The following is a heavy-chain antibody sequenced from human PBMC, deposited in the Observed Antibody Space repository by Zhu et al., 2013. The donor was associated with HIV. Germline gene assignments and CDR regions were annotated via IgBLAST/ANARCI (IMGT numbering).Heavy chain of an antibody. Sequence: QLVQSGLEVRKPGASVKISCKATGFIFTSVGYSWVRQAPGKGFEWMGWINPKNGGTKLAQTFRDRISVTRDTSINTIYMELRSLTSDDTAVYYCAREYSIGYYYYMDVWGKGTTVTVSS. CDR1: GFIFTSVG. CDR3: AREYSIGYYYYMDV. D-gene: IGHD6-25*01. CDR2: INPKNGGT. J-gene: IGHJ6*03. V-gene: IGHV1-2*02.